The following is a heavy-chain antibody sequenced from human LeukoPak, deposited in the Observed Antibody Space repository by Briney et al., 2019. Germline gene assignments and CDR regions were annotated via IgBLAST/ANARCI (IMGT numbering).Heavy chain of an antibody. Sequence: PGGSLRLSCAVSGFSASRNYMSWVRQAPGKGLEWVSLIYSDGTTYYADSVKGRFTISKDNSKNTLYLQMNSLRGEDTAIYYCARDFGDSERGFDYWGQGTPVTVSS. CDR3: ARDFGDSERGFDY. J-gene: IGHJ4*02. D-gene: IGHD4-17*01. V-gene: IGHV3-53*01. CDR1: GFSASRNY. CDR2: IYSDGTT.